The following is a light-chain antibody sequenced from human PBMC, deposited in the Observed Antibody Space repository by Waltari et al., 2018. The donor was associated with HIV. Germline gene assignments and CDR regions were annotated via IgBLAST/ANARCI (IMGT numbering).Light chain of an antibody. CDR2: GAT. CDR1: QSITQSY. V-gene: IGKV3-20*01. CDR3: QHYVASPYS. J-gene: IGKJ2*03. Sequence: EIVLTQSPGTLSLSPGERATLSCRASQSITQSYLAWYQQKPGQAPRLVIYGATKRATGIPDRFSGSGSGTEFILTISRLEPEDFAVYHCQHYVASPYSFGQGTKLEIK.